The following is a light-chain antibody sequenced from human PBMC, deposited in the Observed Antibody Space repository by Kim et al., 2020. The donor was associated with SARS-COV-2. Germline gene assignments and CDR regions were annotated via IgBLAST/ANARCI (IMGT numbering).Light chain of an antibody. J-gene: IGLJ3*02. CDR2: RDT. CDR1: SNSVDLQG. CDR3: SAWDSSLSSWV. Sequence: TPTLTCTGTSNSVDLQGAAWLQQHQGHPPKLLSYRDTNRPSGISGRLAASRSGSTASLTITGLQPEDEADYYCSAWDSSLSSWVFGGGTQLTVL. V-gene: IGLV10-54*01.